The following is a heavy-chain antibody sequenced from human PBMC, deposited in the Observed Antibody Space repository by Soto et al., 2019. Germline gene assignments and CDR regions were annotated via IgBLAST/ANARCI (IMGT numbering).Heavy chain of an antibody. V-gene: IGHV4-39*01. CDR1: GGSISSSSYY. D-gene: IGHD1-7*01. J-gene: IGHJ4*02. Sequence: PSETLSLTCTVSGGSISSSSYYWGRIRQPPGKGLEWIGSIYYSGSTYYNPSLKSRVTISVDTSKNQFSLKLSSVTAADTAVYYCATYTYNWNYGGFDYWGQGTLVTVSS. CDR2: IYYSGST. CDR3: ATYTYNWNYGGFDY.